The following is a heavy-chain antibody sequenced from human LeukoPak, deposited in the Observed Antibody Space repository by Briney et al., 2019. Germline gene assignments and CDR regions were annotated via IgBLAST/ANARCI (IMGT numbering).Heavy chain of an antibody. Sequence: PSETLSLTCAVSGGSISSSNWWSWIRPPPGKGLEWIGEINHSGSTSYNPSLKSRVTISVDTSKKQFSLKLSSVTAADTAFYYCARYIVSYPHDAFDIWGQGTMVTVSS. CDR2: INHSGST. V-gene: IGHV4-4*02. D-gene: IGHD1-26*01. CDR1: GGSISSSNW. CDR3: ARYIVSYPHDAFDI. J-gene: IGHJ3*02.